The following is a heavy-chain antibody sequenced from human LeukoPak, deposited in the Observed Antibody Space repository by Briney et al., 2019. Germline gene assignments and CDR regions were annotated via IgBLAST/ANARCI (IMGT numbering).Heavy chain of an antibody. D-gene: IGHD1-1*01. J-gene: IGHJ6*02. V-gene: IGHV3-74*01. CDR1: GFTFSSHW. CDR3: ARSIGSTRNNLDV. Sequence: GGSPRLSCAASGFTFSSHWMHWVRQAPGKGLVWVSRINTDGGSTNYADSVRGRFTISRDNAKNTLFLQMNSLRAEDTAVYYCARSIGSTRNNLDVWGLGTTVTVS. CDR2: INTDGGST.